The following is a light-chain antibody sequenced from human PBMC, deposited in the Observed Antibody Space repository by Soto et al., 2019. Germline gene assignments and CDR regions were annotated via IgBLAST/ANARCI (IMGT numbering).Light chain of an antibody. CDR2: FAS. CDR1: QGIGDR. Sequence: IQLTQSPSSLSPFVGDRVTITCRASQGIGDRLAWYQQKPGKVPQLLIYFASTLGSGVPSRFSGSGSGTDFILTINTLQADDFATYYCLHTYSFPRTFGQGTKVDIK. V-gene: IGKV1-12*01. CDR3: LHTYSFPRT. J-gene: IGKJ1*01.